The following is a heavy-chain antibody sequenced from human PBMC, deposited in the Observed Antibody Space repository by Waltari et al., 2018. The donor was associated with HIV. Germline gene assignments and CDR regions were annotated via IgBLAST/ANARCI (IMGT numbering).Heavy chain of an antibody. CDR1: GFTFGSFA. V-gene: IGHV3-23*04. CDR3: AKGSKGVDY. Sequence: EVQLVESGGGLAQPGGSLRLSCVASGFTFGSFAMSWVRQAPGKGLEWVSALSGSGDKTYSPDSVKGRFIISRDNSKNTLYLQMNSLRAEDTAVYYCAKGSKGVDYWGQGTLVTVSS. CDR2: LSGSGDKT. J-gene: IGHJ4*02.